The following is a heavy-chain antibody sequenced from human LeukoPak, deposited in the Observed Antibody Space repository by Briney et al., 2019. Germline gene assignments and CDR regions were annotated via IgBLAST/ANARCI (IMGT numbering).Heavy chain of an antibody. CDR3: ARETSQKGAHYMDV. V-gene: IGHV4-59*01. CDR1: GGSISSYY. CDR2: IYYSGYT. D-gene: IGHD3-16*01. J-gene: IGHJ6*03. Sequence: SETLSLTCTVSGGSISSYYWSWIRQPPGKGLEYIGYIYYSGYTNYNPSLKSRVTISVDTSKNQFSLKLSSVTAADTAVYYCARETSQKGAHYMDVWGRGTTVTISS.